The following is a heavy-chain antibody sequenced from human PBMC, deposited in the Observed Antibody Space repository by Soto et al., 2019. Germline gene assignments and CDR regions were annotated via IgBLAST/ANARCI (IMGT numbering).Heavy chain of an antibody. V-gene: IGHV3-21*01. D-gene: IGHD3-22*01. J-gene: IGHJ3*01. CDR3: ARVVYFDRSAYGL. CDR1: GFSFSGYN. CDR2: ISGDSNYI. Sequence: EVQLVESGGGLVKPGGSLRLSCAASGFSFSGYNMNWVRQAPGKGLEWVSSISGDSNYIYYADSVQGRFTISRDNAKNSVYLQRNSLRAEDTAVYYCARVVYFDRSAYGLWGQGTMVTVSS.